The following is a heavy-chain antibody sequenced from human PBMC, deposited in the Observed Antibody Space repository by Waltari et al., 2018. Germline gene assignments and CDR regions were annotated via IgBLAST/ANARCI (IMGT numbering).Heavy chain of an antibody. V-gene: IGHV1-69*05. CDR2: IIPIFGTA. CDR1: GGTFSSYA. D-gene: IGHD3-22*01. Sequence: QVQLVQSGAEVKKPGSSVKVSCKASGGTFSSYAISWVRQAPGQGREWMGGIIPIFGTANYAQKFQGRVTITTDESTSTAYMELSSLRSEDTAVYYCAGGAIYYDSSGYSGFDYWGQGTLVTVSS. J-gene: IGHJ4*02. CDR3: AGGAIYYDSSGYSGFDY.